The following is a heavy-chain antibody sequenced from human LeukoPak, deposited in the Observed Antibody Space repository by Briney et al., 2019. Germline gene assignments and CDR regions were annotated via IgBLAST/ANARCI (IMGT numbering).Heavy chain of an antibody. Sequence: GGSLRLSCAASGFTFSSYSMNWVRQAPGKGLEWVSSISSSGSYIYYVDSVKGRFTISRDNAKNSLYLQVNSLRAEDTAVYYCARDRGDGYNSFDYWGQGTLVTVSS. J-gene: IGHJ4*02. CDR2: ISSSGSYI. CDR3: ARDRGDGYNSFDY. V-gene: IGHV3-21*01. D-gene: IGHD5-24*01. CDR1: GFTFSSYS.